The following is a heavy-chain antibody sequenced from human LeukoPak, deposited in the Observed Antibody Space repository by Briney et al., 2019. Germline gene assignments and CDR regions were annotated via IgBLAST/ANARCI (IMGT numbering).Heavy chain of an antibody. CDR2: ISSSGDNP. J-gene: IGHJ5*01. Sequence: GGSLRLSCAASGFTFSSYAMNWVRQAPGKGLEWVSLISSSGDNPYYADSVKGRFTISRDNSKNTVSLQMNSLSGEDTALYYCARDAGTLESGNSDWSLNWFDSWGQGTLVTVSS. D-gene: IGHD3-9*01. CDR1: GFTFSSYA. V-gene: IGHV3-23*01. CDR3: ARDAGTLESGNSDWSLNWFDS.